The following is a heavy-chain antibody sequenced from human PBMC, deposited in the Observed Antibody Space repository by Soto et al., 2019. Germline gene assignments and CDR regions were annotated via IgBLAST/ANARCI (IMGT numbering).Heavy chain of an antibody. CDR1: GFTFSSYA. Sequence: PGGSLRLSCSASGFTFSSYAMHWVRQAPGKGLEYVSAISSNGGSTYYADSVKGRFTISRDNSKSTLYLQMSSLRAEDTAVYYCVKAGPYYDFWSGPNWFAPWGQGTLVTVSS. V-gene: IGHV3-64D*08. D-gene: IGHD3-3*01. CDR2: ISSNGGST. J-gene: IGHJ5*02. CDR3: VKAGPYYDFWSGPNWFAP.